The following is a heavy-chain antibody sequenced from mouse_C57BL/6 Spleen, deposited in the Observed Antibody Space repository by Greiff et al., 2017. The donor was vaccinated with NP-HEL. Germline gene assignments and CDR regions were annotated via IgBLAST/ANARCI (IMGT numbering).Heavy chain of an antibody. J-gene: IGHJ4*01. V-gene: IGHV1-72*01. CDR3: ARGLYQPY. CDR1: GYTFTSYW. Sequence: QVRLQQLGVELLKPGPPGKRSCRASGYTFTSYWMHWGKQRPGRGFEWIGGIVPKSGGTKYNEKFKSKATLTVDKPSSTAYMQLSSLTSEDSAVYYCARGLYQPYWGQGTSVTVSS. CDR2: IVPKSGGT. D-gene: IGHD6-1*01.